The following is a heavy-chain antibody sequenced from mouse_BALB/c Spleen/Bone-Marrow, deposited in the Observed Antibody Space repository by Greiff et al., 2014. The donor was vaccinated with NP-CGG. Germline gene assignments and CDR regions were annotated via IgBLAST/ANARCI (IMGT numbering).Heavy chain of an antibody. J-gene: IGHJ4*01. CDR2: IDPANGNT. Sequence: EVQLVESGAELVKPGASVKLSCTASGFNIKDTYMHWVKQRPEQGLEWIGRIDPANGNTKYGPKFQGRATITADTSSNTAYLQFISMTFEDTAVYYCARSRNYGSSYYAMDYWGQGTSVTVSS. CDR1: GFNIKDTY. CDR3: ARSRNYGSSYYAMDY. V-gene: IGHV14-3*02. D-gene: IGHD1-1*01.